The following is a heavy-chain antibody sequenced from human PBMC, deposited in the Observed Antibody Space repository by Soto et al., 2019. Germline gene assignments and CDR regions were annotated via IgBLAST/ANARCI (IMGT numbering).Heavy chain of an antibody. D-gene: IGHD1-26*01. V-gene: IGHV1-2*02. CDR3: ARDKGILYGAGRMDY. CDR1: GYPVTAYY. CDR2: INPATGAA. J-gene: IGHJ4*02. Sequence: QLHLVQSGAVVKKPGASVTVSCSASGYPVTAYYMHWVRQAPGRGLEWMGGINPATGAAKYTQTFQGRVTMTRDTSTSTVFMELRSLGSDDTAVYYCARDKGILYGAGRMDYWGQGTLVTVSS.